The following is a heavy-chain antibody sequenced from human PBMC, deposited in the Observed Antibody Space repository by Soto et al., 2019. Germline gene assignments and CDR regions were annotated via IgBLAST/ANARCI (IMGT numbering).Heavy chain of an antibody. CDR3: ARGFVARGAAYAI. CDR1: GGSISSSSYY. Sequence: SQTLSLTCTVSGGSISSSSYYWGWLRPPPGKGLEWSGTHYYSLSTYYNPHLQSRVTISVYTSKKQFCPKVSSVTAEDTAVYYCARGFVARGAAYAIRGEGTMVTVS. D-gene: IGHD3-10*01. V-gene: IGHV4-39*01. CDR2: HYYSLST. J-gene: IGHJ3*02.